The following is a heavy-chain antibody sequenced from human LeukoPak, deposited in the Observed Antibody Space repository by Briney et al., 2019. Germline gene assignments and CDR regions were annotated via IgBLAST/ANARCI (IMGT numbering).Heavy chain of an antibody. CDR2: INPNSGGT. Sequence: ASVKVSCKASGYTFTGYYMHWVRQAPGQGLEWMGWINPNSGGTNYAQKFQGRVTMTRDTSISTAYMELSRLRSDDTAVYYCARYFSSTSCPPPDDAFDIWGQGTMVTVSS. V-gene: IGHV1-2*02. CDR1: GYTFTGYY. CDR3: ARYFSSTSCPPPDDAFDI. J-gene: IGHJ3*02. D-gene: IGHD2-2*01.